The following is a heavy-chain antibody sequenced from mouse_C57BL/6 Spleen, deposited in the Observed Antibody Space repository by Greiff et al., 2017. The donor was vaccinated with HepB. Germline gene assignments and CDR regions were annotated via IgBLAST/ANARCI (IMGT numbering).Heavy chain of an antibody. CDR1: GFTFSDYY. V-gene: IGHV5-12*01. CDR3: ARHSYGNYAMDY. Sequence: EVNVVESGGGLVQPGGSLKLSCAASGFTFSDYYMYWVRQTPEKRLEWVAYISNGGGSTYYPDTVKGRFTISRDNAKNTLYLQMSRLKSEDTAMYYCARHSYGNYAMDYWGQGTSVTVSS. D-gene: IGHD2-1*01. CDR2: ISNGGGST. J-gene: IGHJ4*01.